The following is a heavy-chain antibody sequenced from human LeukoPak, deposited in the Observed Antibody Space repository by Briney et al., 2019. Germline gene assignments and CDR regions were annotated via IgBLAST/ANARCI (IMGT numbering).Heavy chain of an antibody. CDR2: ISGSGGGT. D-gene: IGHD5-24*01. J-gene: IGHJ4*02. V-gene: IGHV3-23*01. CDR3: AKDLAEMATIIDY. Sequence: PGGSLRLSCAASGFTFSSYAMSWVRQAPGKGLEWVSSISGSGGGTYYADSVKGRSTISRDNSKNTLYLQMNSLRAEDTAVYYCAKDLAEMATIIDYWGQGTLVTVSS. CDR1: GFTFSSYA.